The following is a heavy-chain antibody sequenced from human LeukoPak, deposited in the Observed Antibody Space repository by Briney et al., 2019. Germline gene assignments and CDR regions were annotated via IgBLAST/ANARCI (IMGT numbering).Heavy chain of an antibody. V-gene: IGHV3-20*04. Sequence: PGGSLRLSCAASGFTFDDHGMSWVRQAPGKGLEWVSGIKWDGGSTGYADSVKGRFTISRDNAKNSLYLQMNSLRAEDTAVYYCARDQKVPAGWLQLRFRRGAFDIWGQGTMVTVSS. J-gene: IGHJ3*02. CDR3: ARDQKVPAGWLQLRFRRGAFDI. D-gene: IGHD5-24*01. CDR1: GFTFDDHG. CDR2: IKWDGGST.